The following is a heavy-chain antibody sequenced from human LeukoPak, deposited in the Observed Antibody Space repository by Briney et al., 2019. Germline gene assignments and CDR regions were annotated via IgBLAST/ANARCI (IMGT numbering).Heavy chain of an antibody. V-gene: IGHV1-8*01. D-gene: IGHD3-10*01. CDR3: ARANYYGSGKKDLDY. J-gene: IGHJ4*02. Sequence: ASVKVSCKASGYTFTTYDINWVRQATGQGLEWMGWMNPNSGNTGYAQKFEGRVTMTRNTSMSTAYMELSSLRSEDTAVYYCARANYYGSGKKDLDYWGQGTLVTVSS. CDR2: MNPNSGNT. CDR1: GYTFTTYD.